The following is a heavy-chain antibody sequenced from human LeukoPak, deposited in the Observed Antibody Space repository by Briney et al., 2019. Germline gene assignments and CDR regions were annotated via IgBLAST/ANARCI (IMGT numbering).Heavy chain of an antibody. Sequence: ASVKVSCKASGYTFTSYYMHWVRQAPGQGLEWMGANSPGGETTWYAQKFQGRVTMTRDPSTSTVYMELSSLRFDDTAVYYCAREGCSGGTCYAKYFDYWGQGTLVTVSS. J-gene: IGHJ4*02. D-gene: IGHD2-15*01. CDR2: NSPGGETT. CDR3: AREGCSGGTCYAKYFDY. V-gene: IGHV1-46*01. CDR1: GYTFTSYY.